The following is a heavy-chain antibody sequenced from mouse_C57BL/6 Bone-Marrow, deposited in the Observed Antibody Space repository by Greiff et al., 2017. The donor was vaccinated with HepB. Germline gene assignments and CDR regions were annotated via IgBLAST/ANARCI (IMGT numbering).Heavy chain of an antibody. CDR3: TRGVTTVPY. CDR1: GYTFTSYW. CDR2: IYPGNSDT. D-gene: IGHD1-1*01. J-gene: IGHJ3*01. V-gene: IGHV1-5*01. Sequence: VQLQQSGTVLARPGASVKMSCKTSGYTFTSYWMHWVKQRPGQGLEWIGAIYPGNSDTSYNQKFKGKAKLTAVTSASTAYMEFSSLTNEDSAVYYCTRGVTTVPYWGQGTLVTVSA.